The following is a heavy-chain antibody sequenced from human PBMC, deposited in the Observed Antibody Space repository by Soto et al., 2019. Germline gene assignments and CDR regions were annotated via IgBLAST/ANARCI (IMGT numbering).Heavy chain of an antibody. Sequence: VKVSCRASGYTFTSYDINWVRQATVQGLEWMGWMNPNSGNTGYAQKFQGRVTMTRNTSISTAYMELSSLRSEDTAVYYCARVGSQQLVLWYYYYGVDVWRQGTTVTVSS. J-gene: IGHJ6*02. CDR3: ARVGSQQLVLWYYYYGVDV. D-gene: IGHD6-6*01. CDR2: MNPNSGNT. V-gene: IGHV1-8*01. CDR1: GYTFTSYD.